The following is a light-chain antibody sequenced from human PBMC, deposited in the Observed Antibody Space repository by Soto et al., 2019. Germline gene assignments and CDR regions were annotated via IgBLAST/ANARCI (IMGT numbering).Light chain of an antibody. CDR1: SSDVGGYNY. CDR3: SSYTRSATWV. Sequence: QSALTQPASVSGSPGQSITISCTGTSSDVGGYNYVSWYQQHPGKAPKLMVYEVSNRPSGVSNRFSGFKSGSTASLTISGLQTEDEADYYCSSYTRSATWVFGGGTKLTVL. J-gene: IGLJ3*02. CDR2: EVS. V-gene: IGLV2-14*01.